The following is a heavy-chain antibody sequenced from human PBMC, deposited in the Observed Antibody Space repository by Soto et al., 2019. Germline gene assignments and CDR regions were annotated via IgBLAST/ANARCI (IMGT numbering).Heavy chain of an antibody. CDR1: GGTFSSYA. V-gene: IGHV1-69*01. CDR3: ASRLGGNPFGHWYFDL. D-gene: IGHD2-15*01. J-gene: IGHJ2*01. Sequence: QVQLVQSGAEVKKPGSSVKVSCKASGGTFSSYAISWVRQAPGQGLEWMGGIIPIFGTANYAKKFQGRVTIAADDSTSTAYMELSSLRSEDTAVYYCASRLGGNPFGHWYFDLWGRGTLVTVSS. CDR2: IIPIFGTA.